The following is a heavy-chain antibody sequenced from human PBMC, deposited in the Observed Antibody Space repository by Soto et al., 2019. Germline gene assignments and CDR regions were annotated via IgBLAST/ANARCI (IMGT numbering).Heavy chain of an antibody. CDR2: INHSGST. Sequence: SETLSLTCAVYGGSFSGYYWSWIRQPPGKGLEWIGEINHSGSTNYNPSLKSRVTISVDTSKNQFSLKLSSVTAADTAVYYCARAGGIGYCSGGSCNHYYYYGMDVWGQGTTVTVSS. CDR1: GGSFSGYY. D-gene: IGHD2-15*01. V-gene: IGHV4-34*01. CDR3: ARAGGIGYCSGGSCNHYYYYGMDV. J-gene: IGHJ6*02.